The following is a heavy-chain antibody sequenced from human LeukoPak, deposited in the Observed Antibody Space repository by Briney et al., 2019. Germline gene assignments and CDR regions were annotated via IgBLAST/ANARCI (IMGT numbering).Heavy chain of an antibody. Sequence: RVSGPTLVNPTQTLTLTCTVSGFSLSTRGMCVSWIRQPPGKALEWLARIDWDGDKYYSTSLKTRLTISKDTSKNQVVLTIGKKHTLDTATYYCARIRESSSSSDFDYWGQGTLVTVSS. CDR2: IDWDGDK. CDR1: GFSLSTRGMC. J-gene: IGHJ4*02. CDR3: ARIRESSSSSDFDY. V-gene: IGHV2-70*11. D-gene: IGHD6-6*01.